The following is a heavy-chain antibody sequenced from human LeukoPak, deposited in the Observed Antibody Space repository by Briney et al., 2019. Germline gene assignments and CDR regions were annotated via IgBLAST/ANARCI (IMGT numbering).Heavy chain of an antibody. CDR3: TLVGWNYPLISYYYGIDV. V-gene: IGHV3-49*04. D-gene: IGHD1-7*01. CDR2: IRSKAYGGTT. J-gene: IGHJ6*02. CDR1: GFTFGDYA. Sequence: GGSLRLSCTASGFTFGDYAMSWVRQAPGKGLEWVGFIRSKAYGGTTEYAASVKGRLTISRDHSKSIAYLQMNSLTTEDTAVYYCTLVGWNYPLISYYYGIDVWGQGTTVTVSS.